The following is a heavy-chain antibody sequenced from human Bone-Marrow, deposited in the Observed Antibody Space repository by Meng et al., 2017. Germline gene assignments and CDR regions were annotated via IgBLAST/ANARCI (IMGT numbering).Heavy chain of an antibody. Sequence: QGQVQESGPGLVKPSQTLSLTCTVSGGSISSGGYYWSWIRQHPGKGLEWIGYIYYSGTTYYNPSLSSLVTISVDTSKNQFSLNLSSVTAADTAVYYCARDIRQGGNIWFDPWGQGTLVTVSS. J-gene: IGHJ5*02. CDR2: IYYSGTT. V-gene: IGHV4-31*01. D-gene: IGHD3-16*01. CDR1: GGSISSGGYY. CDR3: ARDIRQGGNIWFDP.